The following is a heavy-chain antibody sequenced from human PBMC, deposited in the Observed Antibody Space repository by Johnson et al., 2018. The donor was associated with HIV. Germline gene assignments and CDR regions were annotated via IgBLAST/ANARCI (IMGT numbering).Heavy chain of an antibody. J-gene: IGHJ3*02. V-gene: IGHV3-43D*03. CDR1: GFTFDDYA. CDR3: STHSDFWRPDAFDI. Sequence: VQLVESGGVVVQPGGSLRLSCAASGFTFDDYAMHWVRQAPGKGLEWVSLISWDGGSTYYADSVKGRFTISRDNSKNSLYLQMNSLKTEDTAVYYCSTHSDFWRPDAFDIWGQGTMVTVSS. D-gene: IGHD3-3*01. CDR2: ISWDGGST.